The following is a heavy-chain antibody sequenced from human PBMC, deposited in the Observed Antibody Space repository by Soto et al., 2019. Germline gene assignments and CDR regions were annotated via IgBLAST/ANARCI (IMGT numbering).Heavy chain of an antibody. CDR3: AGESVEDYVWGSYPFW. CDR1: GFTFSSYA. Sequence: QVQLVESGGGVVQPGRSLRLSCAASGFTFSSYAMHWVRQAPGKGLEWVAVISYDGSNKYYADSVKGRFTISSDNSKNTLYVQMNSLRADDTAVYYCAGESVEDYVWGSYPFWWGQGTLVTVSS. CDR2: ISYDGSNK. J-gene: IGHJ4*02. D-gene: IGHD3-16*01. V-gene: IGHV3-30-3*01.